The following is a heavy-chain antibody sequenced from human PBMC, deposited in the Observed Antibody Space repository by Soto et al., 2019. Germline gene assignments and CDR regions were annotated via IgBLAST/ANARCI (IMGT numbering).Heavy chain of an antibody. CDR1: GGIFTNNA. V-gene: IGHV1-69*01. Sequence: QVQVVQSGAEVKKPGSSVKVSCKVSGGIFTNNAISWVRQAPGQGLEWLGGVIPLFDQAYYEQKFRGRLRFSADGATTTAYMELSGLTSVDTAVYFCATGGHNDGYNFYHGMDVWGQGTTVTVS. D-gene: IGHD5-18*01. CDR3: ATGGHNDGYNFYHGMDV. J-gene: IGHJ6*02. CDR2: VIPLFDQA.